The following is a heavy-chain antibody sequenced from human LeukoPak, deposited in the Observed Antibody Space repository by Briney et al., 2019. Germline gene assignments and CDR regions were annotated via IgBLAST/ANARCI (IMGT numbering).Heavy chain of an antibody. V-gene: IGHV3-21*01. CDR1: GLTFSSYS. Sequence: GGSLRLSCAASGLTFSSYSMNWVRQAPGKGLEWVSSISSSSSYIYYADSVKGRFTTSRDNAKNSLYLQMNSLRAEDTAVYYCARVERGYHLILRKDYYYYMDVWGKGTTVTVSS. CDR2: ISSSSSYI. J-gene: IGHJ6*03. CDR3: ARVERGYHLILRKDYYYYMDV. D-gene: IGHD5-12*01.